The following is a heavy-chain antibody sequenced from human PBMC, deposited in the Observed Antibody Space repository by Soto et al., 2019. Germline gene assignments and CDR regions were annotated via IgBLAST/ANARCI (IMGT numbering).Heavy chain of an antibody. J-gene: IGHJ3*02. Sequence: ASVKLSCKASGYTFTGYYMHWVRQAPGQGLEWMGWINPNSGGTNYAQKFQGRVTMTRDTSISTAYMELSRLRSDDTAVYYCARTTTVVARDAIDIWGQGTMVTVSS. CDR1: GYTFTGYY. V-gene: IGHV1-2*02. CDR2: INPNSGGT. CDR3: ARTTTVVARDAIDI. D-gene: IGHD4-17*01.